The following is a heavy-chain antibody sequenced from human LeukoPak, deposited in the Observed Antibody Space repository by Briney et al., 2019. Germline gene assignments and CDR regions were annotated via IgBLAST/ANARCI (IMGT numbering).Heavy chain of an antibody. CDR1: GFTFSSYG. CDR2: ISYDGNTI. J-gene: IGHJ2*01. V-gene: IGHV3-30*03. D-gene: IGHD7-27*01. CDR3: VRGLSGVSSWYFDL. Sequence: GGSLRLSCAASGFTFSSYGMHWVRQAPGKGLEWVALISYDGNTINYADSVRGRFIISRDISKNTLHLQMNDLGAEDTALYFCVRGLSGVSSWYFDLWGRGTLVSVSS.